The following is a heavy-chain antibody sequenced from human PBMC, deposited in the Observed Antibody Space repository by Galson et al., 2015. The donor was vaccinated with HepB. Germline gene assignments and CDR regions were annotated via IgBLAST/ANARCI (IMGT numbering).Heavy chain of an antibody. V-gene: IGHV3-49*03. D-gene: IGHD3-9*01. J-gene: IGHJ5*02. CDR3: TSSYDILTGYYNGFDP. CDR2: IRSKAYGGTT. CDR1: GFTFGDYA. Sequence: LRLSCAASGFTFGDYAMSWFRQAPGKGLEWVGFIRSKAYGGTTEYAASVKGRFTISRDDSKSIAYLQMNSLRAEDTAVYYCTSSYDILTGYYNGFDPLGPGNPGHRLL.